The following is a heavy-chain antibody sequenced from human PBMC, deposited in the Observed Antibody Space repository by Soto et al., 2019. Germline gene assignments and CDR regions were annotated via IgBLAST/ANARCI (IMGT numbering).Heavy chain of an antibody. CDR1: GYTFTSYG. D-gene: IGHD2-8*01. CDR3: ARGDGVDYYYGMDV. J-gene: IGHJ6*02. CDR2: ISAYNGNT. V-gene: IGHV1-18*01. Sequence: VKVSCKASGYTFTSYGISWVRQAPGQGLEWMGWISAYNGNTNYAQKLQGRVTMTTDTSTSTAYMELRSLRSDDTAVYYCARGDGVDYYYGMDVWGQGTTVTVSS.